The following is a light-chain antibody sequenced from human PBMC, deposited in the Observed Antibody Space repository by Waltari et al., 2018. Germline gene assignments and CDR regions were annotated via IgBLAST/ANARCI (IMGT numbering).Light chain of an antibody. CDR1: GRDIGAYNY. J-gene: IGLJ3*02. CDR2: DVT. CDR3: CSYVGAYSWV. V-gene: IGLV2-11*01. Sequence: QSALTQPLSVSGSPGQSVTISCTGTGRDIGAYNYVSWYQQHPNKAPKLIIYDVTERPSGVPDRFSGSKSGNTASLTISGLQAEDEAHYYCCSYVGAYSWVFGGGTDLTVV.